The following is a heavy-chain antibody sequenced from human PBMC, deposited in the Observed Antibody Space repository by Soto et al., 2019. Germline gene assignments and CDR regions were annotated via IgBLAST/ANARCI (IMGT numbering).Heavy chain of an antibody. CDR1: GFTFSSYA. CDR2: TSNSGGST. Sequence: EVQLLESGGGLVQPGGSLRLSCAASGFTFSSYAMSWVRQAPGKGLEWVSGTSNSGGSTYYADSVKGRFTISRDNPKNTLYLQMNSLRDEDTAVYYCAKDETGIPTGGMDVWGQGTTVTVSS. J-gene: IGHJ6*02. V-gene: IGHV3-23*01. D-gene: IGHD7-27*01. CDR3: AKDETGIPTGGMDV.